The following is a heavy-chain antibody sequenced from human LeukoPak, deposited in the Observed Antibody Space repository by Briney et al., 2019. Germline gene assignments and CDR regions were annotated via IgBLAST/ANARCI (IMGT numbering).Heavy chain of an antibody. CDR3: ARYGGNSYYYYYGMDV. D-gene: IGHD4-23*01. CDR2: IYYSGST. V-gene: IGHV4-59*11. Sequence: SETLSLTCTVSGGSISSHYWSWIRQPPGKGLEWIGYIYYSGSTNYNPSLKSRVTISVDTSKNQFSLKLSSVTAADTAVYYCARYGGNSYYYYYGMDVWGQGTTVTVSS. CDR1: GGSISSHY. J-gene: IGHJ6*02.